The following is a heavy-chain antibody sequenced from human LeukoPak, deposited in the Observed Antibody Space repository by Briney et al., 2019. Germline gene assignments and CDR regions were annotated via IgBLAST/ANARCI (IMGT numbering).Heavy chain of an antibody. CDR2: ISGSGGST. J-gene: IGHJ4*02. CDR1: GFTFSSYG. D-gene: IGHD6-13*01. Sequence: PGGSLRLSCAASGFTFSSYGMSWVRQAPGKGLEWVSAISGSGGSTYYADSVKGRFTISRDNSKNTLYLQMNSLRAEDTAVYYCAKVTYSSSDEFDYWGQGTLVTVSS. V-gene: IGHV3-23*01. CDR3: AKVTYSSSDEFDY.